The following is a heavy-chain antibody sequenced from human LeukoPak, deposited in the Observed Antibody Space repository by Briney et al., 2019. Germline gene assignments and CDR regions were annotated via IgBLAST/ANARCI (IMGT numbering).Heavy chain of an antibody. J-gene: IGHJ3*02. Sequence: GGSLRLSCAASGFTFSSYGMHWVRQAPGKGLEWVAFIRYDGSNKYYADSVKGRFTISRDNSKNTLYLQMNSLRAEDTAVYYCARVIGDGYNLKDDAFDIWGQGTMVTVSS. D-gene: IGHD5-24*01. V-gene: IGHV3-30*02. CDR1: GFTFSSYG. CDR2: IRYDGSNK. CDR3: ARVIGDGYNLKDDAFDI.